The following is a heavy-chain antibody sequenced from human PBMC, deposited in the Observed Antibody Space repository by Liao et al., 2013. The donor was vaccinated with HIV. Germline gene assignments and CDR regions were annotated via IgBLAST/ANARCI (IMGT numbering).Heavy chain of an antibody. Sequence: QGLLQQWGAGLLKPSETLSLSCGVYGGSFSGFFWTWIRQPPGRGLEWIAEINDSEGTNFNPSLESRVTISVDPSKNNFSLEVTSVTAADTGVYYCARGRGKKLGFDMWGQGTMVTVSS. CDR2: INDSEGT. CDR3: ARGRGKKLGFDM. J-gene: IGHJ3*02. V-gene: IGHV4-34*02. CDR1: GGSFSGFF. D-gene: IGHD3-16*01.